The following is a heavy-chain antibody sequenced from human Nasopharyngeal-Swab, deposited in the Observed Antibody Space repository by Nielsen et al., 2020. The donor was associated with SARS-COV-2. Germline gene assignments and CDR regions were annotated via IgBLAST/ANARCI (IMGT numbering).Heavy chain of an antibody. CDR3: ARVSPYGVYAGVYRSMDV. V-gene: IGHV3-48*04. J-gene: IGHJ6*02. D-gene: IGHD4-17*01. Sequence: GGSLRLSCAASGFPFSDYSMNWVRQAPGKGLEWVSYISNGGSIIYYADSVKGRFTISRDNAGTSLSLQMNSLRAEDTAVYYCARVSPYGVYAGVYRSMDVWGQGTTVTVSS. CDR1: GFPFSDYS. CDR2: ISNGGSII.